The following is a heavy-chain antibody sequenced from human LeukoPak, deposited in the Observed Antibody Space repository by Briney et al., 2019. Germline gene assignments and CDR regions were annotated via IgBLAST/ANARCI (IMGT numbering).Heavy chain of an antibody. CDR3: ARVEFGESSSHGMDV. D-gene: IGHD3-10*01. Sequence: ASVTVSCKASGYTFTNYGISWVRQAPGQGLEWMGWISAYNGNTNYAQKLQGRVIMTTDTSTNTAYMELRSLRSDDRAVYYCARVEFGESSSHGMDVWGQGTTVTVSS. CDR1: GYTFTNYG. V-gene: IGHV1-18*01. CDR2: ISAYNGNT. J-gene: IGHJ6*02.